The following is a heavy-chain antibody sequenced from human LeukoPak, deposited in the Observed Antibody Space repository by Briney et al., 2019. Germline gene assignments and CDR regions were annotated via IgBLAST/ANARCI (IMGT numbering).Heavy chain of an antibody. CDR1: GDSISSSY. D-gene: IGHD3-3*01. Sequence: SETLSLTCTVSGDSISSSYWSWIRQPPGKGLEWIGYIYYTGSTNYNPSLESRVTISLDTSKNHFSLKLSSVTAADTAVYYCAAMTPTYDFWSGYYYYYYGMDVWGQGTTVTVSS. J-gene: IGHJ6*02. CDR2: IYYTGST. CDR3: AAMTPTYDFWSGYYYYYYGMDV. V-gene: IGHV4-59*01.